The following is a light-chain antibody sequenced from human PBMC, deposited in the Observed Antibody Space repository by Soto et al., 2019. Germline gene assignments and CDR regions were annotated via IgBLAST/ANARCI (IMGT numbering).Light chain of an antibody. J-gene: IGLJ2*01. Sequence: SYELTQPLSVSVALGQTARVTCGGNNIGSKNVHWYQQKPGQAPVLVICKDSNRPSGIPERFSGSNSGNTATLTISRAQAGDEADYYCQVWDSSLVIFGGGTKLTVL. CDR2: KDS. V-gene: IGLV3-9*01. CDR3: QVWDSSLVI. CDR1: NIGSKN.